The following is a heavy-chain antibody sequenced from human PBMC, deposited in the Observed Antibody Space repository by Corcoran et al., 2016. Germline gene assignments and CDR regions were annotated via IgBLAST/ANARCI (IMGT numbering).Heavy chain of an antibody. CDR2: INAGNGNT. J-gene: IGHJ3*02. Sequence: QVQLVQSGAEVKKPGASVKVSCKASGYTFTSYAMHWVRQAPGQRLEWMGWINAGNGNTKYSQKFQGRVTITRDTSASTAYMELSSLRSEDTAVYYCARRIAVADSRSYAFDIWGQGTMVTVSS. V-gene: IGHV1-3*01. D-gene: IGHD6-19*01. CDR1: GYTFTSYA. CDR3: ARRIAVADSRSYAFDI.